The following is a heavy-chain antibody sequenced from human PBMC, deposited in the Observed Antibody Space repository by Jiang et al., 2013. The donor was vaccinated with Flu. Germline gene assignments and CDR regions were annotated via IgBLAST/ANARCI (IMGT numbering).Heavy chain of an antibody. V-gene: IGHV4-39*01. Sequence: GLVKPSETLSLTCSVSGDSMSSGSYYWAWIRQPPGKGLEWFGSIYYSGSTYSNPSLKSRVTMSVDTSKNQFSLKLNSVTAADTAVYYCARHRTIAGVVIAYNLFDPWGQGTLVTVSS. CDR3: ARHRTIAGVVIAYNLFDP. D-gene: IGHD2-21*01. CDR2: IYYSGST. J-gene: IGHJ5*02. CDR1: GDSMSSGSYY.